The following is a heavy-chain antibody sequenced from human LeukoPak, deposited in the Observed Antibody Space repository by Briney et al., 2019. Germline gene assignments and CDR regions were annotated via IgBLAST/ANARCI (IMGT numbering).Heavy chain of an antibody. D-gene: IGHD5-12*01. CDR2: ISSRGTIT. Sequence: GGSLRLSCAASGFTFSGYYMTWIRQAPGKGLEWVSYISSRGTITYYADSVKGRITISRDNAKNSLFLHMNSLRAEDTAVYYCASPPSGSSPDGDYWGQETLVTVSS. J-gene: IGHJ4*02. V-gene: IGHV3-11*01. CDR1: GFTFSGYY. CDR3: ASPPSGSSPDGDY.